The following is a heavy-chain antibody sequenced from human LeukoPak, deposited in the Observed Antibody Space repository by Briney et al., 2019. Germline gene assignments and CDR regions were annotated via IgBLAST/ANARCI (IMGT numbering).Heavy chain of an antibody. J-gene: IGHJ4*02. CDR2: IYPGDSDT. CDR1: GYSFTSYW. Sequence: GESLKISCKGSGYSFTSYWIGWVRQMPGKGLEWMGVIYPGDSDTRYSPSFQGQVTISADKSISTAYLQWSSLKASDTAMYYCAIMNRGLYSSGSTDYWGQGTLVTVSS. V-gene: IGHV5-51*01. D-gene: IGHD6-19*01. CDR3: AIMNRGLYSSGSTDY.